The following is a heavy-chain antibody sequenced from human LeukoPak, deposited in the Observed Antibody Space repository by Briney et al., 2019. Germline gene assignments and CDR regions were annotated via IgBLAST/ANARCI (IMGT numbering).Heavy chain of an antibody. CDR1: GFTVSSYY. D-gene: IGHD3-22*01. CDR3: ATHYYDSSGYYSPDY. J-gene: IGHJ4*02. CDR2: MSYDGSNK. V-gene: IGHV3-30-3*01. Sequence: GGSLRLSCAASGFTVSSYYMNWVRQAPGKGLEWVAVMSYDGSNKYYADSVKGRFTISRDNSKNTLYLQMSSLRAEDTAVYYCATHYYDSSGYYSPDYWGQGTLVTVSS.